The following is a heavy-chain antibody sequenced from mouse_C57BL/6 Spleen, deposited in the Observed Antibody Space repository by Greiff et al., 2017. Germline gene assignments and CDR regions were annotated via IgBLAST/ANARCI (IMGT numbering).Heavy chain of an antibody. J-gene: IGHJ4*01. V-gene: IGHV1-74*01. CDR3: AISSYYGSPDY. CDR1: GYTFTSYW. CDR2: IHPSDSDS. D-gene: IGHD1-1*01. Sequence: QVQLKQPGAELVKPGASVKVSCKASGYTFTSYWMHWVKQRPGQGLEWIGRIHPSDSDSNYNQKFKGKATLTVDKSSSTAYMQLSSLTSEDAPVYYCAISSYYGSPDYWGQGTSVTVSS.